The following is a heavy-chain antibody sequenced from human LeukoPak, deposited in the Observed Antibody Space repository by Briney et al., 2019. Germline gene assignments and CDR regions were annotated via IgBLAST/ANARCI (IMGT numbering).Heavy chain of an antibody. V-gene: IGHV3-64D*06. Sequence: GGSLRLSCSASGFVFSDYSMHWARQAPGKGLEYLSGITGNGVATYYVDSVQGRFTVSRDNSKTTLYLQINSLRREDTAFYYCIKDRGSSGWDFDSWGQGTLLPVSS. CDR3: IKDRGSSGWDFDS. D-gene: IGHD6-19*01. J-gene: IGHJ4*02. CDR1: GFVFSDYS. CDR2: ITGNGVAT.